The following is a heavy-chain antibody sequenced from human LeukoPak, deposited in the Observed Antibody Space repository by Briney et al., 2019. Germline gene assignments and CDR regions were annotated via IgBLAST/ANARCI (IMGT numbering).Heavy chain of an antibody. V-gene: IGHV4-39*07. CDR2: INHSGST. CDR3: ARGKYDSSGYYY. Sequence: PSETLSLTCTVSGGSISSGDYYWSWIRQPPGKGLEWIGEINHSGSTNYNPSLKSRVTISVDTSKNQFSLKLSSVTAADTAVYYCARGKYDSSGYYYWGQGTLVTVSS. D-gene: IGHD3-22*01. CDR1: GGSISSGDYY. J-gene: IGHJ4*02.